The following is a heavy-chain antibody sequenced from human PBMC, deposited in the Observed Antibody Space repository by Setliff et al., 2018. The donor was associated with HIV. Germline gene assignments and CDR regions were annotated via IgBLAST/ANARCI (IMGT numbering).Heavy chain of an antibody. CDR2: ISAYNGNT. CDR3: ARTIESSGYYYYYYYMDV. V-gene: IGHV1-18*01. D-gene: IGHD3-22*01. CDR1: GYTFTSYG. Sequence: GASLKVSCKASGYTFTSYGISWVRQAPGQGLEWMGWISAYNGNTNYAQKLQGRVTMTTDTSTSTAYMELRSLRSDDTAVYYCARTIESSGYYYYYYYMDVWGKGTTVTVSS. J-gene: IGHJ6*03.